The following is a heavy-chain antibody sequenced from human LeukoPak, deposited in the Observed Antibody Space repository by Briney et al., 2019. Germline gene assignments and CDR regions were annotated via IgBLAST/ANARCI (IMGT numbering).Heavy chain of an antibody. V-gene: IGHV4-39*07. D-gene: IGHD3-22*01. CDR1: GGSISSRSYY. CDR2: IYYSGTT. J-gene: IGHJ4*02. CDR3: ARYVYYDSSGYYFDY. Sequence: SETLSLTCTVSGGSISSRSYYWGWIRQPPGEGLEWIGTIYYSGTTYYNPSLQSRVTISVDKSKNQFSLKLSSVTAADTAVYYCARYVYYDSSGYYFDYWGQGTLVTVSS.